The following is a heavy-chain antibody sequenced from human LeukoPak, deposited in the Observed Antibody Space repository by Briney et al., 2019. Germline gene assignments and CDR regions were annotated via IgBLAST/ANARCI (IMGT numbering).Heavy chain of an antibody. V-gene: IGHV1-18*01. J-gene: IGHJ4*02. CDR1: GYTFTSYG. Sequence: GASVKVSCKASGYTFTSYGISWVRQAPGQGLEWMGWISAYNGNTNYAQKLQGRVTMTRDTSISTAYMELSRLRSDDTAVYYCARQSGSYSGYFDYWGQGTLVTVSS. CDR3: ARQSGSYSGYFDY. CDR2: ISAYNGNT. D-gene: IGHD1-26*01.